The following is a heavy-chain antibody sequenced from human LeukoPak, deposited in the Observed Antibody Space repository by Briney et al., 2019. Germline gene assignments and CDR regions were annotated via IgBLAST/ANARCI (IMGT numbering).Heavy chain of an antibody. Sequence: SETLSLTCTVSGGSISSGSYYWSWIRQPAGKGLEWIGRIYTSGSTNYNPSLKSRVTISVDTSKNQFSLKLSSVTAADTAVYYCARRPSGEANWFDPWGQGTLVTVSS. V-gene: IGHV4-61*02. D-gene: IGHD2-15*01. J-gene: IGHJ5*02. CDR3: ARRPSGEANWFDP. CDR1: GGSISSGSYY. CDR2: IYTSGST.